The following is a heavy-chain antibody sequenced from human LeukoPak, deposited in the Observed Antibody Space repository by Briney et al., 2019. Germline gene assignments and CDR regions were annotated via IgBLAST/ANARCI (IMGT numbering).Heavy chain of an antibody. Sequence: SQTLSLTCTVSGGSISSGGYYWSWIRQPPGKGLEWIGSIYYSGSTYYNPSLKSRVTISVDTSKNQFSLKLSSVTAADTAVYYCARLLEVYVFDYWGQGTLVTVSS. V-gene: IGHV4-39*01. CDR3: ARLLEVYVFDY. CDR1: GGSISSGGYY. CDR2: IYYSGST. D-gene: IGHD1-14*01. J-gene: IGHJ4*02.